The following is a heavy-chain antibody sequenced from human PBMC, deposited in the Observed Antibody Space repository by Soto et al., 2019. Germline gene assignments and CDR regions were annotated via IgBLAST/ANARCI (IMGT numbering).Heavy chain of an antibody. V-gene: IGHV3-11*01. J-gene: IGHJ4*02. D-gene: IGHD4-17*01. CDR2: ISGNGEVI. CDR1: GFTFSDYY. CDR3: ARDVDADFRTDFDY. Sequence: PGGSLRLSCAASGFTFSDYYIHWISRAPGKGLEWISYISGNGEVIQYAASARGRFTISRDNAENSVYLEMESLRDEDTALYYCARDVDADFRTDFDYWGRGTLVTV.